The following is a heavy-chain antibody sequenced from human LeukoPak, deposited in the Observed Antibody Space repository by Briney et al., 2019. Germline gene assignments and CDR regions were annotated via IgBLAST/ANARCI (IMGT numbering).Heavy chain of an antibody. CDR1: GYTFTSYG. CDR3: ARDLPPGGYDFWSGYLLIFDP. V-gene: IGHV1-18*01. J-gene: IGHJ5*02. D-gene: IGHD3-3*01. CDR2: ISAYNGNT. Sequence: ASVKVSCKASGYTFTSYGISWVRQAPGQGLEWMGWISAYNGNTNYAQKLQGRVTMTTDTSTSTAYMELRSLRSDDTAVYYCARDLPPGGYDFWSGYLLIFDPWGQGTLVTVSS.